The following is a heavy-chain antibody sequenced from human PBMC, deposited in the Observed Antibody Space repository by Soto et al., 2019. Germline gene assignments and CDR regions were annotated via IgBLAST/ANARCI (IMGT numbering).Heavy chain of an antibody. J-gene: IGHJ4*02. CDR2: IYYSGNT. Sequence: SETLSLTCTVSGGSISSSSYYWGWIRQPPGKGLEWIGYIYYSGNTYYNPSLKSRVTISVDTSKNQFSLNLSSVTAADTAVYYCARVLGDDLLTGYSDVDTALGVFYFWGRGTLVTVSS. D-gene: IGHD3-9*01. V-gene: IGHV4-30-4*08. CDR1: GGSISSSSYY. CDR3: ARVLGDDLLTGYSDVDTALGVFYF.